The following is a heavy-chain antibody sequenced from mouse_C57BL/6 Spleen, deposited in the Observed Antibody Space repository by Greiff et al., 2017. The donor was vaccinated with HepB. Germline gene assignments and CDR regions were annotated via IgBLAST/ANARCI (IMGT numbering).Heavy chain of an antibody. J-gene: IGHJ3*01. D-gene: IGHD2-1*01. CDR1: GFTFSSYA. CDR2: ISDGGSYT. CDR3: AKRGYGNYVSFAY. Sequence: EVMLVESGGGLVKPGGSLKLSCAASGFTFSSYAMSWVRQTPEKRLEWVATISDGGSYTYYPDNVKGRFTISRDNAKNNLYLQMSHLKSEDTAMYYCAKRGYGNYVSFAYWGQGTLVTVSA. V-gene: IGHV5-4*03.